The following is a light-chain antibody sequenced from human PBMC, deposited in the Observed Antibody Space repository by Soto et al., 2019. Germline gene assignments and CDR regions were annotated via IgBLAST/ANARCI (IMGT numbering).Light chain of an antibody. CDR3: SSYTSTSTWV. J-gene: IGLJ3*02. V-gene: IGLV2-14*01. CDR2: EVS. CDR1: SSDVGAYNY. Sequence: QSALTQPASVSGSPGQSITISCTGTSSDVGAYNYVSWYQQYPGKAPKLIICEVSNRPPGVSNRLSGSKSGNTASLTISGLQDEDEDDYYCSSYTSTSTWVFGGGTKLTVL.